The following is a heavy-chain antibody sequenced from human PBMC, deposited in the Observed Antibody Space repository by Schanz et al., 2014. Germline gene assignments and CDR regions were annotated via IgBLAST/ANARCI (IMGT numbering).Heavy chain of an antibody. D-gene: IGHD4-17*01. V-gene: IGHV3-33*06. CDR1: GFTFNNYG. CDR3: AKDMHKDYGGKPQAFDI. CDR2: IWYDGTDR. J-gene: IGHJ3*02. Sequence: QVQLVESGGGVVRPGRSLRLSCAASGFTFNNYGMHWVRQAPGKGLEWVAVIWYDGTDRYYADSVKGRFTISRDNSKNTLYLQMNSLRDEDTALYYCAKDMHKDYGGKPQAFDIWGQGTMVTVSS.